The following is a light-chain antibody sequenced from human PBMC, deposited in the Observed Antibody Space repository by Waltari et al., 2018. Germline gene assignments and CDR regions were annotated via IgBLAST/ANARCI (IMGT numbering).Light chain of an antibody. CDR2: DLS. CDR1: SSTVGNYHS. V-gene: IGLV2-11*01. CDR3: CSYAGRNTFV. J-gene: IGLJ2*01. Sequence: QSALTQPRSVSGSPGQSVTLHCTGTSSTVGNYHSVSRYQQHPGKGPKRMLSDLSKRPSGVPARFSCSKSGNTASLTISGLQAEDDADYYCCSYAGRNTFVFGGGSKLTVL.